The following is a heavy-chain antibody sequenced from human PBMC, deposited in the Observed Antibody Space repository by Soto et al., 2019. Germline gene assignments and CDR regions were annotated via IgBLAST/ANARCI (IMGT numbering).Heavy chain of an antibody. CDR3: ASRQPMTTRAFDI. V-gene: IGHV4-39*01. J-gene: IGHJ3*02. CDR1: GGSISSSSYY. D-gene: IGHD4-17*01. CDR2: ISYSGST. Sequence: QLQLQESGPGLVKPSETLSLTCTVSGGSISSSSYYWGWIRQPPGKGLEWIGSISYSGSTYYNPSLKSRVTISVDTSKNQFSLKLSSVTAADTAVYYCASRQPMTTRAFDIWGQGTMVTVSS.